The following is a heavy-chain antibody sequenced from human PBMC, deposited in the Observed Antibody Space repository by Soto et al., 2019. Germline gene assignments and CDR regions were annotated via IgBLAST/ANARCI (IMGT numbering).Heavy chain of an antibody. J-gene: IGHJ4*02. CDR1: DGSFSDFY. Sequence: QVHLQQWGAGLLKPSETLSLTCAVYDGSFSDFYWSWIRQPPGTGLEWIGEINHSGATNYNPSLKSRVTISVDTSKNQFSLKVTSVTAADTAVFYCARGRPGVRGIRFDSWGQGTLVTVSS. CDR2: INHSGAT. D-gene: IGHD3-10*01. CDR3: ARGRPGVRGIRFDS. V-gene: IGHV4-34*01.